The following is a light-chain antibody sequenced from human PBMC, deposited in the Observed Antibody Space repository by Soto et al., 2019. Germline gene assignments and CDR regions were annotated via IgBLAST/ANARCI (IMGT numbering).Light chain of an antibody. CDR1: QSVSIN. Sequence: EIMMTQSPATLSVSPGERATLSCRASQSVSINLAWYQQKPGQAPRLLIYGASTRATGIPARFSGSGSGTEFTLNISSLQSEDFAVYYCQQYNSWPPPYTFGQGTRLELK. J-gene: IGKJ2*01. CDR2: GAS. V-gene: IGKV3-15*01. CDR3: QQYNSWPPPYT.